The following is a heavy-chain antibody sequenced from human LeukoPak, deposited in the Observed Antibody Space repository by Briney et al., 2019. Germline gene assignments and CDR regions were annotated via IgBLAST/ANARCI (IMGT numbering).Heavy chain of an antibody. CDR3: ARPPFSGVDTTNYFDY. Sequence: GASLKISCKGSGYSFTSYWIGWVRQMPGKGLEWMGIIYPGDSDTRYSPSFQGQVTISADKSISTAYLQWSSLKASDTAMYYCARPPFSGVDTTNYFDYWAREPWSPSPQ. V-gene: IGHV5-51*01. J-gene: IGHJ4*02. CDR1: GYSFTSYW. D-gene: IGHD5-18*01. CDR2: IYPGDSDT.